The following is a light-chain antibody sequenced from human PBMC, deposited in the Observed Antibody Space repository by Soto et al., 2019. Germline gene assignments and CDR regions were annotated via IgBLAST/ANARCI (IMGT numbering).Light chain of an antibody. J-gene: IGLJ2*01. Sequence: QSALTQPASVSGSPGQSITISCTGTSSDVGSYNLVSWYQHHPGKAPKLMIYEDTKRPSGVSNRFSGSKSGNTASLTISGLQAEDEADYYCCSYAGSSTHVVFAVGTKLTVL. CDR2: EDT. CDR1: SSDVGSYNL. CDR3: CSYAGSSTHVV. V-gene: IGLV2-23*01.